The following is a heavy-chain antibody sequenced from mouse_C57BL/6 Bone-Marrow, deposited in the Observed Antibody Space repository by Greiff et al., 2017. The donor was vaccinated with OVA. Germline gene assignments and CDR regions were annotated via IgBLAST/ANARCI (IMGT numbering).Heavy chain of an antibody. J-gene: IGHJ1*03. CDR3: ALTQYFDV. Sequence: VKVVESGAELARPGASVKLSCKASGYTLTSYGISWVKQSTGQGLEWIGEIYPRSGNTYYNEKFKGKATLTADKSSSTAYMELRSLTSEDSAVYFCALTQYFDVWGTGTTVTVSS. D-gene: IGHD4-1*01. CDR2: IYPRSGNT. CDR1: GYTLTSYG. V-gene: IGHV1-81*01.